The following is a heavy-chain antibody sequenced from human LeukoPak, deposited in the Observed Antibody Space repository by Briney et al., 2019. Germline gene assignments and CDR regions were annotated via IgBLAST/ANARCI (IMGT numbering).Heavy chain of an antibody. CDR3: TSYPRTTSPY. D-gene: IGHD2-2*01. CDR2: IRSKPNNYAT. Sequence: GGSLRLSCAASGFTFSSYGIHWVRQASGKGLEWVGHIRSKPNNYATAFAASVKGRFTISRDDSKNTAYLQMNSLKTEDTAVYYCTSYPRTTSPYWGQGTLVTVSS. V-gene: IGHV3-73*01. CDR1: GFTFSSYG. J-gene: IGHJ4*02.